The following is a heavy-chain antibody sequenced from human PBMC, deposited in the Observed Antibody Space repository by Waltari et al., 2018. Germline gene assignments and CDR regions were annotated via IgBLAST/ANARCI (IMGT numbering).Heavy chain of an antibody. V-gene: IGHV1-69*04. CDR1: GGTFSSYA. CDR2: IIPILGIA. Sequence: QVQLVQSGAEVKKPGSSVKVSCKASGGTFSSYAISWVRQAPGQGLEWMGGIIPILGIANYAHKFQGRVTITADESTSTAYMELSSLRSEDTAVYYCARAPCSSTSCGRGSSPPHFDYWGQGALVTVSS. D-gene: IGHD2-2*01. CDR3: ARAPCSSTSCGRGSSPPHFDY. J-gene: IGHJ4*02.